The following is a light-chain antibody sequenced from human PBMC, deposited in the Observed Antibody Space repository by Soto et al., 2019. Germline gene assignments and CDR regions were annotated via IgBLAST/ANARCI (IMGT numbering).Light chain of an antibody. V-gene: IGLV2-14*01. CDR1: SSDIGAYNY. CDR2: EVG. J-gene: IGLJ3*02. CDR3: LSHTGSRTL. Sequence: QSALTQPASVSGSPGQSITISCTGTSSDIGAYNYVSWYQQHPGKAPRLLIYEVGNRPSGVSDRFSGSRSGNTASLTISGLQAEDESDYYCLSHTGSRTLFGGGTKLTVL.